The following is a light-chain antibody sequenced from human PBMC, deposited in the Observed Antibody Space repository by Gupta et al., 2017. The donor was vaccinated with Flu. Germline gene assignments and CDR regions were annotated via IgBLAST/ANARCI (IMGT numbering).Light chain of an antibody. CDR1: SSDVGGYNY. V-gene: IGLV2-11*01. J-gene: IGLJ3*02. CDR3: CSFAGRYTWV. CDR2: EVT. Sequence: QSALTQPRSVSGSPGQSVTISCTGTSSDVGGYNYVSWYQQHPGKAPKVMIYEVTKRPSGVPDRFSGSKSGNTASLTISGLQSEDEADYYCCSFAGRYTWVFGGGTKVTVL.